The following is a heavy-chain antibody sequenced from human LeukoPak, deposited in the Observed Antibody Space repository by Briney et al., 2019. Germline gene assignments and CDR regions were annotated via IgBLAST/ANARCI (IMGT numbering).Heavy chain of an antibody. Sequence: GESLKISCKGSGYSFTSYWIGWVRQMPGKGLEWMGIIYPGDSDTRYSPSFQGQVTISADKSISTAYLQWSSLKASDTAMYYCARLSDSSGWHTYNWFDPWGQGALVTVSS. CDR3: ARLSDSSGWHTYNWFDP. CDR1: GYSFTSYW. D-gene: IGHD6-19*01. V-gene: IGHV5-51*01. CDR2: IYPGDSDT. J-gene: IGHJ5*02.